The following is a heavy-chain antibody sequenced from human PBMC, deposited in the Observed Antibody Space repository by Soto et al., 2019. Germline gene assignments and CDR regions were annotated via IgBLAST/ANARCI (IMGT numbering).Heavy chain of an antibody. Sequence: EVQLVQSGAEVKKPGESLKISCKGCGYSFTSYHIVWVRQMPGKAMEWMGIIYAGDTETRYSPSLQVQVTMSADKSTSTAYLQWSSLKASDTAMYYCARRSYCDGDCTRRPYDYYGMDVWGQGTTVTVSS. CDR1: GYSFTSYH. J-gene: IGHJ6*02. D-gene: IGHD2-21*02. CDR2: IYAGDTET. V-gene: IGHV5-51*01. CDR3: ARRSYCDGDCTRRPYDYYGMDV.